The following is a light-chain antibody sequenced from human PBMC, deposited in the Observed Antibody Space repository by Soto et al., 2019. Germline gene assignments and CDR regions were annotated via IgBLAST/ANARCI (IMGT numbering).Light chain of an antibody. V-gene: IGKV3-20*01. J-gene: IGKJ1*01. CDR3: QQYLTSPWT. Sequence: EIVLTQSPGTLSLSPGERATLSCRASQSVSDIYLAWYQQKPGQAPRLLIYAASRRATGIPDRFSGSGSGTDIALTISRLEPEDFAMYYWQQYLTSPWTFGQGTKVEIK. CDR1: QSVSDIY. CDR2: AAS.